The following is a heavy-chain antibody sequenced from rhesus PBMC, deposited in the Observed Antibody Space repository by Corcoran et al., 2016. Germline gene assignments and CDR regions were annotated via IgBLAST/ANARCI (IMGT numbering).Heavy chain of an antibody. V-gene: IGHV4-169*02. D-gene: IGHD3-9*01. J-gene: IGHJ4*01. Sequence: QLQLQESGPGLVTPSETLSVTCAVSGDSVSSGYWSWIRQAPGKGLEWIGNVYGSGSGSNYNPSLKSRVTLSVDTSKNQLSLKLRSVTAADAAVYYCARDQRMTYWGQGVLVTVSS. CDR2: VYGSGSGS. CDR3: ARDQRMTY. CDR1: GDSVSSGY.